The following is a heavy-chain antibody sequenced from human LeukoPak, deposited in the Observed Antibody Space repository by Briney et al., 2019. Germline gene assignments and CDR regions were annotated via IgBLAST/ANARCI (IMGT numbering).Heavy chain of an antibody. V-gene: IGHV4-59*01. D-gene: IGHD3-9*01. CDR3: ARVPTYYDILTGYAPDAFDI. CDR1: GGSISSYY. CDR2: IYYSGST. Sequence: PSETLSLTCTVSGGSISSYYWSWIRQPPGKGLEWIGYIYYSGSTNYNPSLKSRVTISVDTSKNQISLKLSSVTAADTAVYYCARVPTYYDILTGYAPDAFDIWGQGTMVTVSS. J-gene: IGHJ3*02.